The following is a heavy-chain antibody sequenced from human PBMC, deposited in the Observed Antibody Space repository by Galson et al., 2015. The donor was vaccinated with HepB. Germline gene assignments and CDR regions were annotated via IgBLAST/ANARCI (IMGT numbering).Heavy chain of an antibody. Sequence: SLRLSCAASGFTFSSYAMHWVRQAPGKGLEWVAVISYDGSNKYYADSVKGRFTISRDNSKNTLYLQMNSLRAEDTAVYYCARDGGSRLTGAVGWFDPWGQGTLVTVSS. CDR2: ISYDGSNK. CDR1: GFTFSSYA. D-gene: IGHD7-27*01. V-gene: IGHV3-30-3*01. J-gene: IGHJ5*02. CDR3: ARDGGSRLTGAVGWFDP.